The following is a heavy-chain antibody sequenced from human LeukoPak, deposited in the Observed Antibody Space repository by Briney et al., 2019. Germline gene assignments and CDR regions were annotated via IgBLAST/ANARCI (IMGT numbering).Heavy chain of an antibody. V-gene: IGHV3-48*03. CDR1: GFTFSSYE. CDR2: ISSGGNTI. D-gene: IGHD5-18*01. CDR3: AREGTAMVSFXY. J-gene: IGHJ4*02. Sequence: GGSLRLSCAASGFTFSSYEMNWVRQAPGKGLEWVSYISSGGNTIYYADSVKGRFTISRDNAKNSLYLQMNSLRAEDTAVYYCAREGTAMVSFXYWGQGTLVTVSS.